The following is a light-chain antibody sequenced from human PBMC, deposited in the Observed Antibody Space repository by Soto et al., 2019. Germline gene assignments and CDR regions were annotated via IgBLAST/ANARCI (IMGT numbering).Light chain of an antibody. CDR2: RNH. CDR1: RSNIGTYT. V-gene: IGLV1-44*01. Sequence: QSVLTQSPSASGPPGQRVTISCSGSRSNIGTYTVNWYQQLPGTAPTLLIYRNHQRPSGVPDRFSGSKSGTSASLAISGPQSADEADYYCAAWDDSLRAVVFGGGTKLTVL. CDR3: AAWDDSLRAVV. J-gene: IGLJ2*01.